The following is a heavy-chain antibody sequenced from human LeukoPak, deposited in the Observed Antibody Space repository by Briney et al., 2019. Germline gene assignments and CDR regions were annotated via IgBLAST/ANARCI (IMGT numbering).Heavy chain of an antibody. J-gene: IGHJ3*02. D-gene: IGHD2-2*01. V-gene: IGHV5-51*01. CDR1: GYSFTSYW. CDR2: IYPGDSTT. Sequence: GESLKISSKGSGYSFTSYWIGWVGQMPGNGLEWMGIIYPGDSTTRYRPSFQGKVTSSADKSISTAYLQWSSLKASDTAMYYWARPQTRRYCSSTSCSLDAFDIWGQGTMVTVSS. CDR3: ARPQTRRYCSSTSCSLDAFDI.